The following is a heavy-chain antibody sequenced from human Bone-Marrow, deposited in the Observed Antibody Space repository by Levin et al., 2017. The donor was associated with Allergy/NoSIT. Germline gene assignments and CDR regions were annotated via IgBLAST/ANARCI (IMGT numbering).Heavy chain of an antibody. CDR1: GGSITSSY. J-gene: IGHJ5*02. CDR2: IYYTGDT. V-gene: IGHV4-59*01. CDR3: AGAPKRWFDP. Sequence: SETLSLTCLVSGGSITSSYWTWIRQSPERGLEWIGQIYYTGDTKSNPSLKSRVTMSIDTSKNEFSLKLSSVTAADTAVYFCAGAPKRWFDPWGQGRLVTVSS.